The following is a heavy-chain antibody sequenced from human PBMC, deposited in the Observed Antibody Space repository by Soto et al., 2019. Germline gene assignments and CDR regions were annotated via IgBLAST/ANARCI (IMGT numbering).Heavy chain of an antibody. CDR3: ARVGSGGGGDY. D-gene: IGHD1-26*01. Sequence: GGSLRLSCVASGFIFSGSAMYWVRQAPGKGLEWVGVISPDGTNKYYVDSVKGRFSISRDDSENTLSLQMNSLRPDDTAVYYCARVGSGGGGDYWGQGSLVTVSS. J-gene: IGHJ4*02. CDR1: GFIFSGSA. V-gene: IGHV3-30*04. CDR2: ISPDGTNK.